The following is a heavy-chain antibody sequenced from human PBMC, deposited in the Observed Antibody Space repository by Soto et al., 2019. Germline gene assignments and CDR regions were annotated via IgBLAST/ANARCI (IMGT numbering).Heavy chain of an antibody. V-gene: IGHV2-5*02. CDR3: AHSPPYHTYWDRDY. D-gene: IGHD2-8*02. CDR2: IYWADDK. J-gene: IGHJ4*02. CDR1: GFSFSTPGVG. Sequence: QITLKESGPTLVKPTQTLTLTCSFSGFSFSTPGVGVGWIRQPPGKPLEWLALIYWADDKRYSPSLRSRLTITEDTSRNQVALIMTNMDPLDTGTYYCAHSPPYHTYWDRDYWGQGTLVTVSS.